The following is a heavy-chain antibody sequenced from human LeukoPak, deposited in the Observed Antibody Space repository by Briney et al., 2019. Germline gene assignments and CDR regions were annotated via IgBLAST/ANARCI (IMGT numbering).Heavy chain of an antibody. V-gene: IGHV4-61*01. D-gene: IGHD3-22*01. Sequence: SETLSLTCTVSGGSVSSGSYYWSWIRQPPGKGLEWIGYIYYSGSTNYNPSLKSRVTISVDTSKNQFSLKLSSVTAADTAVYYCARVNHHYDSSLPFDYWGQGTLVTVSS. CDR2: IYYSGST. CDR1: GGSVSSGSYY. CDR3: ARVNHHYDSSLPFDY. J-gene: IGHJ4*02.